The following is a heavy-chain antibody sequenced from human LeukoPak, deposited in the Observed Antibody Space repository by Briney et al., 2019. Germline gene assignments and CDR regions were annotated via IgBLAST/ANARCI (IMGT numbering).Heavy chain of an antibody. CDR2: IYHSGST. Sequence: SETLSLTCTVSGGSISSGYYWGWIRQPPGKGLEWIGSIYHSGSTYYNPSLKSRVTISVDTSKNQFSLKLSSVTAADTAVYYCASVPGTWVDSWGQGTLVTVSS. CDR3: ASVPGTWVDS. V-gene: IGHV4-38-2*02. D-gene: IGHD1-1*01. CDR1: GGSISSGYY. J-gene: IGHJ4*02.